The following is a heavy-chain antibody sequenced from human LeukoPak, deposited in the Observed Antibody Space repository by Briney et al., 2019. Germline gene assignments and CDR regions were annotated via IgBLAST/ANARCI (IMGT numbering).Heavy chain of an antibody. D-gene: IGHD4-17*01. Sequence: SETLSLTCTVSGYSISSGYYWGWIRPPPGKGLEWIGSIYHSGSTYYNPSLKSRVTISVDTSKNQFSLKLNSVTAADTAVYYCAREWLTVTTAYYYYYMDVWGKGTTVTVSS. CDR1: GYSISSGYY. J-gene: IGHJ6*03. CDR3: AREWLTVTTAYYYYYMDV. V-gene: IGHV4-38-2*02. CDR2: IYHSGST.